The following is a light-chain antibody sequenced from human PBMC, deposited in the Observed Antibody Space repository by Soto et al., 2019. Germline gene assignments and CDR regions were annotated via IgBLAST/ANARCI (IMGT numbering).Light chain of an antibody. V-gene: IGKV1-39*01. Sequence: DIQMTQSPSSLSESVGDRATFTCRASQSISGYLNWYQQKPGKAPKLLISAASSLQSGVPSRFSGSGSGTDFTLTISSLQPEDFATYYCQQTYNTPRTFGQGTRLEIK. CDR2: AAS. CDR1: QSISGY. J-gene: IGKJ5*01. CDR3: QQTYNTPRT.